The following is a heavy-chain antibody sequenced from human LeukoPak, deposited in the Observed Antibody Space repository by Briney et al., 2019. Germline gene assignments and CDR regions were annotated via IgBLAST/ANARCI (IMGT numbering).Heavy chain of an antibody. CDR2: ISGSSSYT. Sequence: GGSLRLSCAASGFTFSDYYMSWIRQAPGKGLEWVSYISGSSSYTIYADSVKGRFTISRDNAKNSLYLQMNGLRAEDTAVYYCARVTLYAESALDYWGQGTLVTASS. CDR3: ARVTLYAESALDY. V-gene: IGHV3-11*06. CDR1: GFTFSDYY. J-gene: IGHJ4*02. D-gene: IGHD4-17*01.